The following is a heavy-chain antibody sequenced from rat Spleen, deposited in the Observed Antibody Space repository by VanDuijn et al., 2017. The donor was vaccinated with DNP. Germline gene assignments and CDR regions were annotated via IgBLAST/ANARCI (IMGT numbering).Heavy chain of an antibody. CDR2: ISQSDGTT. D-gene: IGHD5-1*01. V-gene: IGHV5-7*01. CDR3: AKDRLGGYAMDA. CDR1: GFTFSDYS. J-gene: IGHJ4*01. Sequence: EVQLVESGGDFVQPGRSLKLSCAASGFTFSDYSMAWLRQAPQKGLEWVAIISQSDGTTYYSDSVRGRFTISRDNTQNSLHLQMNSLRSEDTATYYCAKDRLGGYAMDAWGQGTSVTVSS.